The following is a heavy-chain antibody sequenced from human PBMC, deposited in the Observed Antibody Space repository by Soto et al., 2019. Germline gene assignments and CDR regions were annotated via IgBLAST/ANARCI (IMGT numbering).Heavy chain of an antibody. CDR2: ISYDGSNK. Sequence: PGGSLRLSCAASGFSFSSYSMHWVHQAPGKGLEWVAVISYDGSNKYYADSVKGRFTITRDSSKNTVSLQMNSLRLEDTAVYYCARAPPRGIAAPGTWGSGMDVWGQGTTVTVSS. J-gene: IGHJ6*02. V-gene: IGHV3-30*04. CDR3: ARAPPRGIAAPGTWGSGMDV. CDR1: GFSFSSYS. D-gene: IGHD6-13*01.